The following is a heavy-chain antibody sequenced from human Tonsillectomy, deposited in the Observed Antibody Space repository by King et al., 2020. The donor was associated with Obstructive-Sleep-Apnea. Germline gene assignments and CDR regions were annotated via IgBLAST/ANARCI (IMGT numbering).Heavy chain of an antibody. Sequence: VQLVESGGGLVQPGGSLRLSCAASGFTFSNYNMNWVRQAPGKGLEWVSYISSRSSTIYYADSVRGRFTISRENAQNALYLQMNSLRAEDTAVYNCARCSGGSCYFDHWGQGTLVTVSS. D-gene: IGHD2-15*01. CDR2: ISSRSSTI. J-gene: IGHJ4*02. CDR3: ARCSGGSCYFDH. V-gene: IGHV3-48*04. CDR1: GFTFSNYN.